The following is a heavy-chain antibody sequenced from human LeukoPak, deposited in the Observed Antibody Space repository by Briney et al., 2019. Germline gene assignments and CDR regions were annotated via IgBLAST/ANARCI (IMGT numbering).Heavy chain of an antibody. CDR2: IYYTGST. D-gene: IGHD6-19*01. V-gene: IGHV4-61*05. Sequence: PSETLSLTCTVSGGSISSSSYYWGWIRQPPGKGLEWIGNIYYTGSTNYNPSLKSRVTILVDTSKNQFSLKLSSVTATDTAVYYCARHMALSGHYDYWGPGTLVTVSS. CDR1: GGSISSSSYY. CDR3: ARHMALSGHYDY. J-gene: IGHJ4*02.